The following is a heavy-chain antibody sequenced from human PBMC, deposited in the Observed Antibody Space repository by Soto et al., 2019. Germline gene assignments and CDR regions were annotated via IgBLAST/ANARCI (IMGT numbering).Heavy chain of an antibody. CDR2: INPDGSIT. D-gene: IGHD3-16*01. Sequence: EVQLVESGGGLVQPGGSLRLSCAASGFTFSTSWMHWVRQTPGKGLVWVSHINPDGSITNYADSAKGRFTISTDNAKNTRFLQMNNLRAEDTSVYFCARDIGYGGNWGQGTLVTVSS. V-gene: IGHV3-74*01. CDR3: ARDIGYGGN. J-gene: IGHJ4*02. CDR1: GFTFSTSW.